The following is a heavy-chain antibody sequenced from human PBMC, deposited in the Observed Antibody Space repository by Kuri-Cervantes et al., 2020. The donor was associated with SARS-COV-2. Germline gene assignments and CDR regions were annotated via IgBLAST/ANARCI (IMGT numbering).Heavy chain of an antibody. D-gene: IGHD1-26*01. CDR2: ISHDGSNK. CDR1: GFTFRSYT. CDR3: ARVGIVGAAYYYYGMDV. V-gene: IGHV3-30-3*01. J-gene: IGHJ6*02. Sequence: GGSLRLSCAASGFTFRSYTMFWVRQAPGKGLEWVSVISHDGSNKYYADSVKGRFTISRDNSKNTLYLQMNSLRAEDTAVYYCARVGIVGAAYYYYGMDVWGQGTTVTVSS.